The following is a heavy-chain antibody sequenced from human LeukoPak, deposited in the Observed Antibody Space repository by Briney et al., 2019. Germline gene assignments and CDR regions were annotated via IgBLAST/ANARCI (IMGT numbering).Heavy chain of an antibody. D-gene: IGHD3-22*01. CDR2: ISGSGGST. J-gene: IGHJ4*02. Sequence: PGGSLRLSCAASGFTFSSYSMNWVRQAPGKGLEWVSAISGSGGSTYYADSVKGRFTISRDNSKNTLYLQMNSLRAEDTAVYYCAKDQSVSTWLYYYDSSGYPIDYWGQGTLVTVSS. CDR1: GFTFSSYS. V-gene: IGHV3-23*01. CDR3: AKDQSVSTWLYYYDSSGYPIDY.